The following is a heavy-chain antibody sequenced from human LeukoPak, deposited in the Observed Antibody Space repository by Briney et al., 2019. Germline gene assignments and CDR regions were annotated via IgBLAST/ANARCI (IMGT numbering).Heavy chain of an antibody. Sequence: SETLSLTCTVSGESINPYYWNWIRQSAGKGLEWIGHIYKSGTTNFNPSLTSRVTMSLDTSRNQLSLKLRSVTAADTAVYFCARSFLDYMDVWGKGTTVTVSS. V-gene: IGHV4-4*07. CDR2: IYKSGTT. CDR1: GESINPYY. D-gene: IGHD2/OR15-2a*01. J-gene: IGHJ6*03. CDR3: ARSFLDYMDV.